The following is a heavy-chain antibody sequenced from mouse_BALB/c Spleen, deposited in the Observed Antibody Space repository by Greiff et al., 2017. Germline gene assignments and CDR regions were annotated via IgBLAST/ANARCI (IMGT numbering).Heavy chain of an antibody. CDR3: ARRDGNYPWFAY. D-gene: IGHD2-1*01. Sequence: LQQPGSELVRPGASVKLSCKASGYTFTSYWMHWVKQRPGQGLEWIGNIYPGSGSTNYDEKFKSKATLTVDKSSSTAYMQLKSLTSEDSAVYYCARRDGNYPWFAYWGQGTLVTVSA. CDR2: IYPGSGST. J-gene: IGHJ3*01. CDR1: GYTFTSYW. V-gene: IGHV1S22*01.